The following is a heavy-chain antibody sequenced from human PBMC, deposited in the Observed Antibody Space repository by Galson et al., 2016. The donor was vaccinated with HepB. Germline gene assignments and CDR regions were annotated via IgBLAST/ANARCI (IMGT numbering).Heavy chain of an antibody. CDR2: ISSSRNTI. J-gene: IGHJ5*01. Sequence: SLRLSCAASGFALSSFNMNWVRQTPGKGLEWISYISSSRNTIDYADSVKGRFTISRDDAKNSLYLQMNNLSVGDTAIYHCAQEVGWLRFAFGSWSQGTLVTVSS. V-gene: IGHV3-48*01. D-gene: IGHD5-12*01. CDR1: GFALSSFN. CDR3: AQEVGWLRFAFGS.